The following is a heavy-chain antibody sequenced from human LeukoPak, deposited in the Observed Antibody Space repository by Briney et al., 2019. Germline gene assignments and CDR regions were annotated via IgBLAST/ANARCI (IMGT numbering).Heavy chain of an antibody. CDR2: IYTSGST. CDR1: GGSISSYY. CDR3: ARGIWFGELAGNWFDP. V-gene: IGHV4-4*07. D-gene: IGHD3-10*01. J-gene: IGHJ5*02. Sequence: SETLSLTCTVSGGSISSYYWSWIRQPAGKGLEWIGRIYTSGSTNYNPSLKSRVTMSVDTSKNQFSLKLSSVTAADTAVYYCARGIWFGELAGNWFDPWGQGTLVTVS.